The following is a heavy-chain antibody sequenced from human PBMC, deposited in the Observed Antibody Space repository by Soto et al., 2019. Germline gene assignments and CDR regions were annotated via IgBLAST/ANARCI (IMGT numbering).Heavy chain of an antibody. J-gene: IGHJ6*02. V-gene: IGHV1-18*01. CDR2: ISAYNGNT. CDR1: GYTFTSYG. CDR3: ARGNQAYYDFWSGPSAYGMDA. D-gene: IGHD3-3*01. Sequence: ASVKVSCKASGYTFTSYGISWVRQAPGQGLEWMGWISAYNGNTNYAQKLQGRVTMTTDTSTSTAYMELRSLRSDDTAVYYCARGNQAYYDFWSGPSAYGMDAWGQGTTVTVSS.